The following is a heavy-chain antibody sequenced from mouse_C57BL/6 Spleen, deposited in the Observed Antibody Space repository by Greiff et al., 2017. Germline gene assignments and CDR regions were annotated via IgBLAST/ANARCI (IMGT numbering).Heavy chain of an antibody. J-gene: IGHJ1*03. Sequence: EVQLQQSGPELVKPGASVKISCKASGYSFTGYYMNWVKQSPEKSLEWIGEINPSTGGTTYNQKFKAKATLTVDKSSSTAYMQLKSLTSEDSAVYYCARNDYDVWYFDVWGTGTTVTVSS. V-gene: IGHV1-42*01. CDR2: INPSTGGT. CDR1: GYSFTGYY. CDR3: ARNDYDVWYFDV. D-gene: IGHD2-4*01.